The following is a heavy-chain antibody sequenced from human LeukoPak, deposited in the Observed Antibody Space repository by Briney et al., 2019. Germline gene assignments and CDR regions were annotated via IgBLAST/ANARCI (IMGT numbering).Heavy chain of an antibody. D-gene: IGHD6-19*01. J-gene: IGHJ6*03. CDR3: ARVRDGRSGWYAYYYYYMDV. V-gene: IGHV3-7*01. CDR2: IKQDGSEK. CDR1: RFTFSSYW. Sequence: PGGSLRLSCAASRFTFSSYWMSWVRQAPGKGLEWVANIKQDGSEKYYVDSVKGRFTISRDNAKNSLYLQMNSLRAEDTAVYYCARVRDGRSGWYAYYYYYMDVWGKGTTVTVSS.